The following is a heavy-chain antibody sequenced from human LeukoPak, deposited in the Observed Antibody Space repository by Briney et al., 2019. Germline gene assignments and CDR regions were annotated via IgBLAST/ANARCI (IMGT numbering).Heavy chain of an antibody. CDR1: GYTFTSYY. D-gene: IGHD1-1*01. V-gene: IGHV1-46*01. J-gene: IGHJ3*02. CDR3: ATGDGRNDAFDI. Sequence: GASVKVSCKASGYTFTSYYMHWVRQAPGQGLEWMGIISPSGGSTSYAQKFQGRVTMTRDTSTSTVYMELSSLRSEDTAVYYCATGDGRNDAFDIWGQGTMVTVSS. CDR2: ISPSGGST.